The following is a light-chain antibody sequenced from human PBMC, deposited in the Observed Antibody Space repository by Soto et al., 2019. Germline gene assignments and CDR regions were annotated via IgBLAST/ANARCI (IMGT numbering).Light chain of an antibody. V-gene: IGLV2-14*01. CDR3: SSYTSSRPYV. CDR2: EVT. J-gene: IGLJ1*01. CDR1: SSDVGGYNY. Sequence: HSALTXPASVSGSPGQSITISCTGTSSDVGGYNYVSWYQQLPGKAPKLMIYEVTNRPSGVSSRFSGPKSGNTASLTISGLQAEDEADYYCSSYTSSRPYVFGTGTKVTVL.